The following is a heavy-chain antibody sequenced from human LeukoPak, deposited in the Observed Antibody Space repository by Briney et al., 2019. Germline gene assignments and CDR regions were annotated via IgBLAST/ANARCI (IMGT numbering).Heavy chain of an antibody. Sequence: PGGSLRLSCAASGFTFSSYGMHWVRQAPGKGLEWVAVIPYDGSNKYYADSVKGRFIISRDNSKNTLYLQMNSLRAEDTAVYYCAKLGSGYNLFDYWGQGTLVTVSS. CDR1: GFTFSSYG. CDR3: AKLGSGYNLFDY. D-gene: IGHD3-22*01. J-gene: IGHJ4*02. CDR2: IPYDGSNK. V-gene: IGHV3-30*18.